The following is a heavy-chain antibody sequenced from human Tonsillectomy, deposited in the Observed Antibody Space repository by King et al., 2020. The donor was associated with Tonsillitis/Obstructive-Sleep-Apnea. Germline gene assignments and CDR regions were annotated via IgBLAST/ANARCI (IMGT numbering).Heavy chain of an antibody. CDR2: IYYSGNT. CDR1: DASISSYY. D-gene: IGHD2-15*01. Sequence: QLQESGPGLVKPSETLSLICTVSDASISSYYWTWIRQPPGKGLEWIGYIYYSGNTNYNPSLKSRVTISVDTCKNQFSLKLSSVTAADTAVYYCARQKTSDRYSQYYGLDVWGQGTTVTVSS. J-gene: IGHJ6*02. CDR3: ARQKTSDRYSQYYGLDV. V-gene: IGHV4-59*08.